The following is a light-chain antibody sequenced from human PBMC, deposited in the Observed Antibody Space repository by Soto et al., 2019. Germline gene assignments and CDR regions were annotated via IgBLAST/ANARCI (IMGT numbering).Light chain of an antibody. Sequence: QSVLTQPPSVSGAPGQRVTIPCTGTSSNIGTNYDVHWYQTLPGTAPKIIILGSRRRPAGVPDRFSGSKSGTSASLSITGLQAEDEADYYCQPYDKSLRGSVFGAGTKLTVL. CDR2: GSR. CDR3: QPYDKSLRGSV. V-gene: IGLV1-40*01. J-gene: IGLJ1*01. CDR1: SSNIGTNYD.